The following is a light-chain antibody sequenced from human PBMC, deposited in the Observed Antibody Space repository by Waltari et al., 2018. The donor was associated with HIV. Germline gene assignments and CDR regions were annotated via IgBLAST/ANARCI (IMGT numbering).Light chain of an antibody. Sequence: LILTQSPGILSFSPGETATLSCRANQTIYNNYLAWYQQKPGQSPRLLISGASSRAAGIPDRFSGSGSGADFTLTITRLEPEDFAVYYCQQYGTAPMYTFGPGTKLEIK. CDR1: QTIYNNY. J-gene: IGKJ2*01. CDR2: GAS. V-gene: IGKV3-20*01. CDR3: QQYGTAPMYT.